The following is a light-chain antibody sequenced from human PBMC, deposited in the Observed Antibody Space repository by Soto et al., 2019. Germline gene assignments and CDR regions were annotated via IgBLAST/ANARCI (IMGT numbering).Light chain of an antibody. J-gene: IGLJ2*01. V-gene: IGLV2-14*01. CDR2: NVT. Sequence: SALTQPASVSGSPGQSITISCTGTSSDVGDYNFVSWYQQHPGKAPKFMIYNVTDRPSGISNRFSGSKSGNTASLNISGLRPEDEADYCCISYASTSPHVVFGGGTKLTVL. CDR1: SSDVGDYNF. CDR3: ISYASTSPHVV.